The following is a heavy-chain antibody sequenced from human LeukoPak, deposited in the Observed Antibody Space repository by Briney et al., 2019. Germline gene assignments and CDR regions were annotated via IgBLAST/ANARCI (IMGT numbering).Heavy chain of an antibody. CDR3: AKRGVVIRVILVGFHKEAYYFDS. CDR2: ISGSGGST. D-gene: IGHD3-22*01. Sequence: GGSLRLSCAVSGITLSNYGMSWVRQAPGKGLEWDAGISGSGGSTNYAASVKGRFTISRDNPKNTLYLQMNSLRAEDTAVYFCAKRGVVIRVILVGFHKEAYYFDSWGQGALVTVSS. CDR1: GITLSNYG. J-gene: IGHJ4*02. V-gene: IGHV3-23*01.